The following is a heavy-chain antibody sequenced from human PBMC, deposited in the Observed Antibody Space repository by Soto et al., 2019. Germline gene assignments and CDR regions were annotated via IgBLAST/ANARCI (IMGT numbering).Heavy chain of an antibody. CDR3: ASSPPAMVAPNI. Sequence: SETLSLTCTVSGGSVSSYSWTWVRQPPGKGLEWIGYVYYSGSTHYNPSLKSRVTISLDTSKNQFSLRLTSVTAADTAMYFCASSPPAMVAPNIWGQGTLVTVSP. D-gene: IGHD5-18*01. CDR1: GGSVSSYS. CDR2: VYYSGST. J-gene: IGHJ4*02. V-gene: IGHV4-59*02.